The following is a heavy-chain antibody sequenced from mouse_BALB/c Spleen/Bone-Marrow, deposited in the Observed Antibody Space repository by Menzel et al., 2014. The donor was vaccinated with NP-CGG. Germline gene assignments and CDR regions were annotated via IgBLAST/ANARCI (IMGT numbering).Heavy chain of an antibody. J-gene: IGHJ4*01. V-gene: IGHV1-20*02. D-gene: IGHD2-3*01. CDR2: TNPYNGDT. Sequence: VQPQQSGPELVKPGASVKISCKASGYSFTGYFMNWVMQSHGKSLEWIGRTNPYNGDTFYNQKFKGKATLTVDKSSSTAHMELRSLASEDSAVYYCARGGLLRAMDYWGQGTSVTVSS. CDR3: ARGGLLRAMDY. CDR1: GYSFTGYF.